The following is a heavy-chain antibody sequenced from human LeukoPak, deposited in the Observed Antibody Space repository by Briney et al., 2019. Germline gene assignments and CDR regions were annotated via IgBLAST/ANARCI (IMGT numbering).Heavy chain of an antibody. V-gene: IGHV3-21*01. D-gene: IGHD2-2*02. CDR2: ISSSSSYI. Sequence: GGSLRLSCAASGFTFSSYSMNWVRQAPGKGLERVSSISSSSSYIYYADSVKGRFTISRDNAKNSLYLQMNSLRAEDTAVYYCARDPECSSTSCYMLDYWGQGTLVTVSS. CDR3: ARDPECSSTSCYMLDY. J-gene: IGHJ4*02. CDR1: GFTFSSYS.